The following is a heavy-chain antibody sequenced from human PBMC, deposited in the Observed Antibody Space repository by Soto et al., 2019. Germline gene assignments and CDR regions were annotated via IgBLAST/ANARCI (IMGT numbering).Heavy chain of an antibody. V-gene: IGHV4-34*01. CDR2: INHSGST. J-gene: IGHJ5*02. Sequence: QVQLQQWGAGLLKPAETVSLTCAVYGGSFIGYYGTWIRQPPGKGLEWIGEINHSGSTNYNPSLKSRVTISAYTSQHQFSLRLSSVTAADTAVYYCATLGHYDFLSGFRKGNLFDPWGQGTLVTVSS. D-gene: IGHD3-3*01. CDR1: GGSFIGYY. CDR3: ATLGHYDFLSGFRKGNLFDP.